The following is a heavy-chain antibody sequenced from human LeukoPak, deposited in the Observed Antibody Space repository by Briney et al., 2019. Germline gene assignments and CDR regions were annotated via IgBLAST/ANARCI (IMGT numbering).Heavy chain of an antibody. CDR3: ARLGGNLSR. J-gene: IGHJ4*02. D-gene: IGHD1-26*01. V-gene: IGHV3-48*03. Sequence: GGSLRLSCVASGFNFSTSDMNWVRQAPGKGLDWVAYITTRGTTTYYADSVKGRFTLPRDNAKNSLYLQMNTLRAEDTAVYYCARLGGNLSRWGQGTLVTVSS. CDR2: ITTRGTTT. CDR1: GFNFSTSD.